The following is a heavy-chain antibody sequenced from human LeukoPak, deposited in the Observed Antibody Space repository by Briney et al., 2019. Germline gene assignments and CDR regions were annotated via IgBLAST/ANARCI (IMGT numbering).Heavy chain of an antibody. CDR3: ARRYCSGGSCYSLRGDWFDP. CDR1: GFTFSSYG. CDR2: IWYDGSNK. J-gene: IGHJ5*02. D-gene: IGHD2-15*01. V-gene: IGHV3-33*01. Sequence: GGSLRLSCAASGFTFSSYGMHWVRQAPGKGLEWVAVIWYDGSNKYYADSVKGRFTISRDNSKNTLYLQMNSLRAEDTAVYYCARRYCSGGSCYSLRGDWFDPWGQGTLVTVSS.